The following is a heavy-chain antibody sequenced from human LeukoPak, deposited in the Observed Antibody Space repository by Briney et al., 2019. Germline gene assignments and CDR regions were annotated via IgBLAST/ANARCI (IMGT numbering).Heavy chain of an antibody. Sequence: GGSLRLSCAASGFTFSSYAMSWVRQAPGKGLEWVSSTSGSGGSTYYADSVKGRFTFSRDNSKNTLYLQMNSLRAEDTAVYYCVKDTSASSSCWDYWGQGTLVTVSS. CDR2: TSGSGGST. D-gene: IGHD6-13*01. V-gene: IGHV3-23*01. CDR1: GFTFSSYA. J-gene: IGHJ4*02. CDR3: VKDTSASSSCWDY.